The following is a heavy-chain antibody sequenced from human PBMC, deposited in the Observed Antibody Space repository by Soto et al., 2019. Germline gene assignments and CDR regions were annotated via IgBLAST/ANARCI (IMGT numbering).Heavy chain of an antibody. D-gene: IGHD6-19*01. CDR2: IYHSGST. CDR3: ARGKIAVAGTGNWFDP. CDR1: GGSISSGGYS. Sequence: SSETLSLTCAVSGGSISSGGYSWSWIRQPPGKGLEWIGYIYHSGSTYYKTSLKSRVTISVDRSKNQFSLKLSSVTAADTAVFYCARGKIAVAGTGNWFDPWGQGTLVTVSS. V-gene: IGHV4-30-2*01. J-gene: IGHJ5*02.